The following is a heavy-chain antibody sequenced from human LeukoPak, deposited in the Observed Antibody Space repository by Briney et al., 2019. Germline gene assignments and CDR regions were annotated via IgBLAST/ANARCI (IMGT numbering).Heavy chain of an antibody. CDR1: GFTFSDYY. D-gene: IGHD3-3*01. CDR3: ARPYYDFWSGPYYMDV. Sequence: PGGSLRLSCAASGFTFSDYYMNWIRQAPGKGLEWVSYISSGGGTRSYADSVKGRFTISRDNAKNSLYLQMNSLRAEDTAVYYCARPYYDFWSGPYYMDVWGKGTTVTVSS. J-gene: IGHJ6*03. CDR2: ISSGGGTR. V-gene: IGHV3-11*04.